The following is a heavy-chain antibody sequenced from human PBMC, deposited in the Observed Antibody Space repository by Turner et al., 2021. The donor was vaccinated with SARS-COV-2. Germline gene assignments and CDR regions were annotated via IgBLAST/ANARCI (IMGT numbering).Heavy chain of an antibody. J-gene: IGHJ4*02. Sequence: QVHLVQSGAEVNKPGASVKVSCKASGYTFTSYYMHWVRQAPGKGLEWMGIINPSGGSTGYAQKFQGRVTMTRDTSTSTVYMELSSLRSEDAAVYYCARAGIESLDYWGQGTLVTVSS. CDR1: GYTFTSYY. CDR2: INPSGGST. CDR3: ARAGIESLDY. D-gene: IGHD6-13*01. V-gene: IGHV1-46*01.